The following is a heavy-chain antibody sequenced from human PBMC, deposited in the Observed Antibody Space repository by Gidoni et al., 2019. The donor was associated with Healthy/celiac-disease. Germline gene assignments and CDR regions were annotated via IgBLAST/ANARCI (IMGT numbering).Heavy chain of an antibody. CDR2: ISYDGSNK. CDR1: GFTFSSYG. Sequence: QVQLVESGGGVVQPARSLRLSCAASGFTFSSYGMHWVRQAPGKGLEWVAVISYDGSNKYYADSVKGRFTISRDNSKNTLYLQMNSLRAEDTAVYYCAKERLQQYYYYYYGMDVWGQGTTVTVSS. D-gene: IGHD2-21*02. J-gene: IGHJ6*02. V-gene: IGHV3-30*18. CDR3: AKERLQQYYYYYYGMDV.